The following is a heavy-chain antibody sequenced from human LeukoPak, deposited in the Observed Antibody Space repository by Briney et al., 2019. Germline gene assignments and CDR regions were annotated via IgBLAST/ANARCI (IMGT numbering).Heavy chain of an antibody. Sequence: GGSLRLSCAASGFTFSDLYMDWVRQAPGKGLEWVGRIRNKAKSYTTEYAAPVKGRFTISRDDSKNSLSLQMNSLRTDDTAVYYCARDTSGSPDDYWGQGTLVTVSS. J-gene: IGHJ4*02. V-gene: IGHV3-72*01. CDR1: GFTFSDLY. D-gene: IGHD5-12*01. CDR2: IRNKAKSYTT. CDR3: ARDTSGSPDDY.